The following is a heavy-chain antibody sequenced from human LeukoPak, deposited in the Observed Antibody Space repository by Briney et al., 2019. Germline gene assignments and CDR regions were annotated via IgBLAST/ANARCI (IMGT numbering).Heavy chain of an antibody. D-gene: IGHD6-6*01. CDR1: GFTFSSYA. V-gene: IGHV3-23*01. CDR3: ARHRSSWLIDY. J-gene: IGHJ4*02. CDR2: ISDGGGNT. Sequence: GGSLRLSCAASGFTFSSYAMSWVRQAPWERLQWVSGISDGGGNTYYADSVRGRFTISRDNSKNTLYLQMNSLRAEDTAVYYCARHRSSWLIDYWGQGTLVTVSS.